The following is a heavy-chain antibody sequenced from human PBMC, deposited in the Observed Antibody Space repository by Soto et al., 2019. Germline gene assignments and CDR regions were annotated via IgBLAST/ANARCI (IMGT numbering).Heavy chain of an antibody. V-gene: IGHV5-51*01. CDR1: GYSFTSYW. D-gene: IGHD3-22*01. Sequence: GESLKISCKGSGYSFTSYWIGWVRQMPGKGLEWMGIIYPGDSDTRYSPSFQGQVTISADRSISTAYLQWSSLKASDTAMYYCATSYYDSSGYYQPFDYWGQGTLVTVSS. CDR2: IYPGDSDT. CDR3: ATSYYDSSGYYQPFDY. J-gene: IGHJ4*02.